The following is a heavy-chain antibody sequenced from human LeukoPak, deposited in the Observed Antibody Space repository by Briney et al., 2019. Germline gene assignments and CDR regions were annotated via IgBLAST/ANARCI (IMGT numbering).Heavy chain of an antibody. CDR3: ASRKLGNDY. CDR1: GGSISSSSYY. J-gene: IGHJ4*02. Sequence: NASETLSLTCTVSGGSISSSSYYWGWIRQPPGKGLEWIGYIYYSGSTNYNPSLKSRVTISADTSKNQFSLKLISVTAADTAVYYCASRKLGNDYWGQGTLVTVSS. D-gene: IGHD7-27*01. V-gene: IGHV4-61*05. CDR2: IYYSGST.